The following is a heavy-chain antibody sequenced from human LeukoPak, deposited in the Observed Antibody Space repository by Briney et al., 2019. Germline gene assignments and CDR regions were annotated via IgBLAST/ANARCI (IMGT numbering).Heavy chain of an antibody. D-gene: IGHD1-14*01. J-gene: IGHJ5*02. CDR2: VNSSGSA. Sequence: SETLALTCAVSGGSFSKYYWSWIRHLPGKGLEWIAYVNSSGSADYNPSLKSQVALSVDTSNNHLTLQLTSVTAADTAVYHSTRLSDLSRGTYPLDPWGQRTLVTVSS. CDR1: GGSFSKYY. CDR3: TRLSDLSRGTYPLDP. V-gene: IGHV4-59*08.